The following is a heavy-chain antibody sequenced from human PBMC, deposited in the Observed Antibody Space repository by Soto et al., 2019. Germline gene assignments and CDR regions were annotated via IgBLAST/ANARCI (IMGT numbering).Heavy chain of an antibody. V-gene: IGHV4-4*02. D-gene: IGHD1-26*01. CDR2: VHHSGRT. CDR3: AGAVGVTLYF. Sequence: PSETLSLTCTVSSDSMSAEKWWRWVRQSPGKGLEWIGEVHHSGRTNFKSSLKSRVAMSIDKSKNQFSLTLSSVTAADTAVYYCAGAVGVTLYFWGHGTPVTVSS. CDR1: SDSMSAEKW. J-gene: IGHJ4*01.